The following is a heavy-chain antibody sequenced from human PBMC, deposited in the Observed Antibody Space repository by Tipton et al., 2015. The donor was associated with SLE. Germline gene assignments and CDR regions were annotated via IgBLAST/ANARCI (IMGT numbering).Heavy chain of an antibody. CDR2: VFSSGTT. J-gene: IGHJ4*02. V-gene: IGHV4-31*03. D-gene: IGHD3-22*01. Sequence: TLSLTCTVSSGSVSSGAYYWSWIRQHPGKGLEWFGYVFSSGTTYYNPSLQGRFSMSLDTSKNQLSLQLSSVTSADTAVYYCARYFYDSSGVCLFDLWGQGTLVTVSS. CDR1: SGSVSSGAYY. CDR3: ARYFYDSSGVCLFDL.